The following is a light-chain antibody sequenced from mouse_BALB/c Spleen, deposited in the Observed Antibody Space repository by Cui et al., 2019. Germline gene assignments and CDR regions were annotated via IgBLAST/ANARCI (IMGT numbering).Light chain of an antibody. CDR2: STS. V-gene: IGKV4-80*01. CDR1: SSVSY. CDR3: HQWNSYPCT. J-gene: IGKJ1*01. Sequence: QIVITQSTEITSAFLGEEITLTCSASSSVSYMHWYQQKSGTSPKLFIYSTSNLASGVPSRFSGSGSGTFYSLTISSVEAEDAADYYCHQWNSYPCTFGGGTKLEIK.